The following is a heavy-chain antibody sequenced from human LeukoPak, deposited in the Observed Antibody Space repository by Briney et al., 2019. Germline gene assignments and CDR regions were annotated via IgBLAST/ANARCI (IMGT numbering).Heavy chain of an antibody. J-gene: IGHJ4*02. CDR3: ARALADSSSWYY. V-gene: IGHV4-59*08. CDR2: IYYSGST. Sequence: SETLSLTCTVSGGSISSYYWSWIRQPPGKGLEWIGYIYYSGSTNYNPSLKSRVTISLDTSKTQFSLKLSSVTAADTAVYYCARALADSSSWYYWGQGTLVTVSS. D-gene: IGHD6-13*01. CDR1: GGSISSYY.